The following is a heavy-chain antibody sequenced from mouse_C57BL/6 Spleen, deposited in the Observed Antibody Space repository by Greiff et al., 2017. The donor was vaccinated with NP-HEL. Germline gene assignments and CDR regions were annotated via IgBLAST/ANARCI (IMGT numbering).Heavy chain of an antibody. V-gene: IGHV1-69*01. J-gene: IGHJ2*01. CDR3: ARSDDYDAVDY. CDR1: GYTFTSYW. Sequence: QVQLQQPGAELVMPGASVKLSCKASGYTFTSYWMHWVKQRPGQGLEWIGEIDPSDSYTNYNQKFKGKSTLTVDKSSSTAYMQRSSLASEDSAVYYCARSDDYDAVDYWGQGTTLTVSS. CDR2: IDPSDSYT. D-gene: IGHD2-4*01.